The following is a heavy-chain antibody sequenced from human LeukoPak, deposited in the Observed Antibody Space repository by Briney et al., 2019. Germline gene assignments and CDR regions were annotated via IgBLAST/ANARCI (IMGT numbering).Heavy chain of an antibody. D-gene: IGHD3-10*01. CDR2: IRYDGSNK. Sequence: GGSLRLSCAASAFIFSNYGMHWVRQAPGKGLEWVAFIRYDGSNKYYADSVKGRFTISRDNSKNTLYLQMNSLRAEDTALYYCAKGELLDYWGQGTLVTVSS. V-gene: IGHV3-30*02. CDR3: AKGELLDY. J-gene: IGHJ4*02. CDR1: AFIFSNYG.